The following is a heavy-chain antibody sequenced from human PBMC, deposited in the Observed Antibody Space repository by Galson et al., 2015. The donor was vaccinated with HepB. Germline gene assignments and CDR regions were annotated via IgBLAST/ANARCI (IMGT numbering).Heavy chain of an antibody. CDR2: ISSSSSYI. CDR1: GFTFSSYS. Sequence: SLRLSCAASGFTFSSYSMNWVRQAPGKGLEWVSSISSSSSYIYYADSVKGRLTISRDNAKSSLYLQLNSLRDEDTAVYYCARSLGRRGVDPQPYYFDYWGQGTLV. D-gene: IGHD3-10*01. CDR3: ARSLGRRGVDPQPYYFDY. V-gene: IGHV3-21*01. J-gene: IGHJ4*02.